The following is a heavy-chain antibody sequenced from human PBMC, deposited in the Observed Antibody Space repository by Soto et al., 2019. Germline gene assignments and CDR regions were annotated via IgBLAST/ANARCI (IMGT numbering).Heavy chain of an antibody. Sequence: GGSLRLSCAASGFTFSSYWMHWVRQAPGKGLVWVSRINSDGSSTSYADSVKGRFTISRDNAKNTLYLQMNSLRAEDTAVYYCARASDSLNYDFWSRGEDNDAFDIWGQGTMVTVSS. CDR1: GFTFSSYW. CDR3: ARASDSLNYDFWSRGEDNDAFDI. J-gene: IGHJ3*02. V-gene: IGHV3-74*01. CDR2: INSDGSST. D-gene: IGHD3-3*01.